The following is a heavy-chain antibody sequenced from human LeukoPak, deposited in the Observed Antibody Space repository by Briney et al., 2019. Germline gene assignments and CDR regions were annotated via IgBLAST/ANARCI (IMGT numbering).Heavy chain of an antibody. Sequence: GGSLRLSCAASGFTFSSYGMHWVRQAPGKGLEWVGRIKSKTDGGTTDYAAPVKGRFTISRDDSKNTLYLQMNSLKTEDTAVYYCTTDAITIFGVVTTNFDYWGQGTLVTVSS. D-gene: IGHD3-3*01. CDR2: IKSKTDGGTT. J-gene: IGHJ4*02. CDR3: TTDAITIFGVVTTNFDY. CDR1: GFTFSSYG. V-gene: IGHV3-15*01.